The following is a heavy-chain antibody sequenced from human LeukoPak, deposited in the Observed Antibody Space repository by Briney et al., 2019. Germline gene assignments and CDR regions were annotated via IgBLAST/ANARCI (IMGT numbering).Heavy chain of an antibody. CDR3: AREAGGYSGYDYYYFDY. D-gene: IGHD5-12*01. CDR1: GFTFSSYS. CDR2: IKQDGSEK. J-gene: IGHJ4*02. Sequence: GGSLRLSCAASGFTFSSYSMNWVRQAPGKGLEWVANIKQDGSEKYYVDSVKGRFTISRDNAKNSLYLQMNSLRAEDTAVYYCAREAGGYSGYDYYYFDYWGQGTLVTVSS. V-gene: IGHV3-7*01.